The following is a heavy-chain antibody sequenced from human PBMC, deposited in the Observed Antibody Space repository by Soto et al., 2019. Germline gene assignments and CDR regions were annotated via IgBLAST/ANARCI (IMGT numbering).Heavy chain of an antibody. Sequence: GGSLRLSCAASGFTFSNSCMNWVRQAPGKGLEWVSAISGSGGSTYYADSVKGRFTISRDNSKNTLYLQMNSLRAEDTAVYYCAKLPGAVDIVATIIDYWGQGTLVTVSS. V-gene: IGHV3-23*01. J-gene: IGHJ4*02. CDR1: GFTFSNSC. CDR2: ISGSGGST. CDR3: AKLPGAVDIVATIIDY. D-gene: IGHD5-12*01.